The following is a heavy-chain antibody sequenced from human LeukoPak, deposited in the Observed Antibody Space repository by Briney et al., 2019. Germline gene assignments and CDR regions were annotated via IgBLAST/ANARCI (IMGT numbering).Heavy chain of an antibody. CDR3: ASVRRGFGESSKYYAYYYMGV. J-gene: IGHJ6*03. CDR1: GGSFSGYY. CDR2: INRSGST. V-gene: IGHV4-34*01. Sequence: PSETLSLTCAVYGGSFSGYYRSWIRQPPGKGLEWIGKINRSGSTNYYPSLKSRVTISVDTSKNQYSLKLSSVTAADTAVYYCASVRRGFGESSKYYAYYYMGVWGKGTTVTISS. D-gene: IGHD3-10*01.